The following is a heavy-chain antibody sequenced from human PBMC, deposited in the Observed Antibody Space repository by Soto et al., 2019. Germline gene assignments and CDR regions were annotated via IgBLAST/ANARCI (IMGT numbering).Heavy chain of an antibody. V-gene: IGHV1-46*01. CDR1: GYTFTSYY. CDR3: ARERREWLRPNYYYYGMDV. J-gene: IGHJ6*02. Sequence: ASVKVSCKASGYTFTSYYMHWVRQAPGQGLEWMGIINPSGGSTSYAQKFQGRVTMTRDTSTSTVYMELSSLRSEDTAVYYCARERREWLRPNYYYYGMDVWGQGTTVTVSS. D-gene: IGHD5-12*01. CDR2: INPSGGST.